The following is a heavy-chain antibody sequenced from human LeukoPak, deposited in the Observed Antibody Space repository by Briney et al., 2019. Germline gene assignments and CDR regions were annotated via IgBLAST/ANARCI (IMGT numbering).Heavy chain of an antibody. CDR2: INTRNGGT. Sequence: GSLVKLSCKPSGYTFTAYFMHSVRQAPGHGFEWWGWINTRNGGTIYAQRVQGRVTITRDTSNGTVYLELSGLTSDDTAVYYCARGPEWGTDYWGQGTLVTVSP. D-gene: IGHD3-16*01. J-gene: IGHJ4*02. V-gene: IGHV1-2*02. CDR3: ARGPEWGTDY. CDR1: GYTFTAYF.